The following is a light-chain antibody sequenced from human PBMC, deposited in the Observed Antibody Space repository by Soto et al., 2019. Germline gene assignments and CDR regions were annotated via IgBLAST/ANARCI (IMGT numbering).Light chain of an antibody. CDR3: KQSSAFPLT. J-gene: IGKJ4*01. Sequence: IRMTQSASSVSASVGYRVTITCRASQGINNWLAWYQQKPGKAPELLIYAVSYLQSGVPSRFSGSGYGTDFNLTISSLQTEDFATYFCKQSSAFPLTFGGGTKVDIK. CDR1: QGINNW. V-gene: IGKV1-12*01. CDR2: AVS.